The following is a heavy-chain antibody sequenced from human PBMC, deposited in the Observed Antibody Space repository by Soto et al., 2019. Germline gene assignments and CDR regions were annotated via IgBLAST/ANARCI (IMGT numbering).Heavy chain of an antibody. V-gene: IGHV3-9*01. CDR2: ISWNSGSI. D-gene: IGHD5-18*01. CDR3: ARAKGLGTAMETYYFDY. J-gene: IGHJ4*02. CDR1: GFTFDDYA. Sequence: PGGSLRLSCAASGFTFDDYAMHWVRQAPGKGLEWVSGISWNSGSIGYADSVKGRFTISRDNAKNSLYLQMNSLRAEDTALYYCARAKGLGTAMETYYFDYWAREPWLPSPQ.